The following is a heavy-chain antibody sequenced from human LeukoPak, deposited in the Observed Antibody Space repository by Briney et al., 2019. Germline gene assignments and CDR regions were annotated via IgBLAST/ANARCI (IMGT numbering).Heavy chain of an antibody. J-gene: IGHJ3*02. V-gene: IGHV3-48*01. Sequence: PGGSLRLSCEASGFTFSSYSMSWVRQAPGKGLEWVSYISNSGSTIYYADSVKGRFTISRDIAKSSLYLQMNSLRAEDTAVYYCARYMVGATSGAFDIWGQGTMVTVSS. D-gene: IGHD1-26*01. CDR3: ARYMVGATSGAFDI. CDR2: ISNSGSTI. CDR1: GFTFSSYS.